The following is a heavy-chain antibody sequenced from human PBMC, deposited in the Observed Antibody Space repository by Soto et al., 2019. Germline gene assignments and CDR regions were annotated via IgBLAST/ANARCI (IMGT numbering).Heavy chain of an antibody. CDR1: GFDFNRYS. V-gene: IGHV3-48*04. J-gene: IGHJ4*02. D-gene: IGHD2-2*01. CDR3: TSSTSPDAY. CDR2: INSGSTSV. Sequence: EVQLVESGGGLVQPGGSLRLSCVASGFDFNRYSMNWVRQAPGKGLEWISYINSGSTSVFYADSVRGRFTISRDNAKNSLYLQMNSLRAENTAVYYCTSSTSPDAYWGQGTLVTVSS.